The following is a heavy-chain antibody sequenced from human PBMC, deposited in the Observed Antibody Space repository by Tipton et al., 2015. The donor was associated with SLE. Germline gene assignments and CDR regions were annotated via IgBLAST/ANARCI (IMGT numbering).Heavy chain of an antibody. CDR3: RLITITSLFDY. CDR2: IYYSGST. D-gene: IGHD3-16*01. Sequence: LRLSCTVSGGSISSSSYYWGWIRQPPGKGLEWIGGIYYSGSTYYNPSLKSRVTISVDTSKNQFSLKLSSVTAADTAVYYCRLITITSLFDYWGQGTLVTVSS. J-gene: IGHJ4*02. V-gene: IGHV4-39*07. CDR1: GGSISSSSYY.